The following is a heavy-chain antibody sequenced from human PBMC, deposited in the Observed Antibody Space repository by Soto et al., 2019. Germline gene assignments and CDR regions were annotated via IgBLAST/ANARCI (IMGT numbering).Heavy chain of an antibody. J-gene: IGHJ5*02. CDR2: IYYSGKT. CDR3: ARVFVWRFDP. D-gene: IGHD3-16*01. V-gene: IGHV4-59*12. CDR1: GDSLSSSY. Sequence: QVQLQESGPGLVKPSETLSLICSVSGDSLSSSYWTWIRQPPGKGLEWIGYIYYSGKTNYNPSLESRATISLDTSKNEVSLKLKSVTAADTAVYFCARVFVWRFDPWGQGTLVTVTS.